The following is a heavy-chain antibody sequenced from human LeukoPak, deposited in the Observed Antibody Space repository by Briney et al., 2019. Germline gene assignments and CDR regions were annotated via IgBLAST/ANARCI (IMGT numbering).Heavy chain of an antibody. CDR1: GFTFSSYS. D-gene: IGHD6-13*01. Sequence: GGSLRLSCAASGFTFSSYSMNWVRQAPGKGLGWVSSISSSSYIYYADSVKGRFTISRDNAKNSLYLQMNSLRAEDTAVYYCARDREQQLDFDYWGQGTLVTVSS. CDR3: ARDREQQLDFDY. CDR2: ISSSSYI. V-gene: IGHV3-21*01. J-gene: IGHJ4*02.